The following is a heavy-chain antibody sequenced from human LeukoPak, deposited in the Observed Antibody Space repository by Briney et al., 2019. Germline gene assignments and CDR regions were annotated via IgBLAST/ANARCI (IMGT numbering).Heavy chain of an antibody. CDR2: IIPILGIA. Sequence: SVKVSCKASGGTFSSYAISWVRQAPGQGLEWMGRIIPILGIANYAQKFQGRVTITADKSTSTAYMELSSLRSDDTAVYYCARVDLGFLQPGSYWGQGTLVTVSS. V-gene: IGHV1-69*04. J-gene: IGHJ4*02. D-gene: IGHD5-12*01. CDR1: GGTFSSYA. CDR3: ARVDLGFLQPGSY.